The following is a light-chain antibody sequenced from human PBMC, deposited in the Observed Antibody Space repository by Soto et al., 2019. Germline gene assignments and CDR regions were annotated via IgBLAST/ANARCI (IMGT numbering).Light chain of an antibody. CDR1: QSVTTN. V-gene: IGKV3-15*01. CDR3: QQYNNWPLLT. J-gene: IGKJ4*01. CDR2: GAS. Sequence: EIVMTQSPATLSVSPGEGATLSCRASQSVTTNLAWYQQKPGQAPRLLIYGASTRATGIPATFSGSGSGTEFTLTISSLQSDDFAISYCQQYNNWPLLTFGGGTKVDIK.